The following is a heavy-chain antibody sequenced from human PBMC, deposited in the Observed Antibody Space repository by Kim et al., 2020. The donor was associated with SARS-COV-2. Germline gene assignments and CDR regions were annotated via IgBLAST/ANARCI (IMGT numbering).Heavy chain of an antibody. V-gene: IGHV4-61*01. CDR3: ARAQGRYSSSSAPWGGRWFDP. D-gene: IGHD6-6*01. Sequence: SETLSLTCTVSGGSVSSGSYYWSWIRQPPGKGLEWIGYIYYSGSTNYNPSLKSRVTISVDTSKNQFSLKLSSVTAADTAVYYCARAQGRYSSSSAPWGGRWFDPWGQGTLVTVSS. CDR2: IYYSGST. J-gene: IGHJ5*02. CDR1: GGSVSSGSYY.